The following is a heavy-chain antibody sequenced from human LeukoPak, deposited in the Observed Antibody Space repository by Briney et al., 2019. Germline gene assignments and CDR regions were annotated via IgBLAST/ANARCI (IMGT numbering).Heavy chain of an antibody. J-gene: IGHJ4*02. Sequence: ASVTASCTASGYTFTSYDINWVRQATGQGLEWMGWMNPNSGNTGYAQKFQGRVTMTRNTSISTAYMELSSLRSEDTAVYYCARVGYTSGWYRNWGQGTLVTVSS. CDR3: ARVGYTSGWYRN. CDR1: GYTFTSYD. CDR2: MNPNSGNT. D-gene: IGHD6-19*01. V-gene: IGHV1-8*01.